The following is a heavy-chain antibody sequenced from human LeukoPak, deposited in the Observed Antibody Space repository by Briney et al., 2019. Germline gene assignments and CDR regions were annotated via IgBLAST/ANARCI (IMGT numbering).Heavy chain of an antibody. D-gene: IGHD2-2*02. CDR1: GYTFTSYG. V-gene: IGHV1-18*01. CDR2: ISAYNGNT. J-gene: IGHJ5*02. Sequence: GASVKVSCTASGYTFTSYGISWVRQAPGQGLEWMGWISAYNGNTNYAHKLQGRVTMTTDTSTSTAYMELRSLRSDDTAVSYIATDAALYCSSTSGYTGGAKNWFDPRGQGTLVTVSS. CDR3: ATDAALYCSSTSGYTGGAKNWFDP.